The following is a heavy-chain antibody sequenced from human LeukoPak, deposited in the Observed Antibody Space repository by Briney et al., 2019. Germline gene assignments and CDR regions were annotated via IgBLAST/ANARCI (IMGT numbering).Heavy chain of an antibody. J-gene: IGHJ4*02. CDR1: GGSFSGYY. Sequence: SETLSLTCAVYGGSFSGYYWSWIRQPPGKGLEWIGYIYYSGSTYYNPSLKSRVTISVDTSKNQFSLKLSSVTAADTAVYYCARATTTLPLFRYFDYWGQGTLVTVSS. V-gene: IGHV4-34*09. CDR2: IYYSGST. CDR3: ARATTTLPLFRYFDY. D-gene: IGHD1/OR15-1a*01.